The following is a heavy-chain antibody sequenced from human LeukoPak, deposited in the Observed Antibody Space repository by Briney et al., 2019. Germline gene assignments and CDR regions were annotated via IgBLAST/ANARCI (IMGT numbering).Heavy chain of an antibody. J-gene: IGHJ4*02. D-gene: IGHD2-21*02. CDR1: GYTFTSYA. Sequence: ASVKVSCKASGYTFTSYAMGWVRQAPGHGLEWMGWINTNTGHPTYAQGFTGRFVFSLDTSVSTAYLQISSLEAEDTAVYYCAREAPTVVVTAIVGGTPNYYFDYWGQGTLVTVSS. CDR2: INTNTGHP. V-gene: IGHV7-4-1*02. CDR3: AREAPTVVVTAIVGGTPNYYFDY.